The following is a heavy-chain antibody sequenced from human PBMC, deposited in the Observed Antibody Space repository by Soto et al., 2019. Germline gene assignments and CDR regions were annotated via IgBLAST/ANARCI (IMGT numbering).Heavy chain of an antibody. V-gene: IGHV2-5*02. Sequence: QITLKESGPALVKPTQTLTLTCTFSGFSLSTSGVGVGWIRQPPGEALEWLALIYWDDDKRYSLSLKSRLTITKDTSKNQVVLTMTNVDPVDTATYYCAHRPALGYCSTSSCYRPYYFDYWGQGTRVTVSP. CDR2: IYWDDDK. CDR3: AHRPALGYCSTSSCYRPYYFDY. CDR1: GFSLSTSGVG. D-gene: IGHD2-2*02. J-gene: IGHJ4*02.